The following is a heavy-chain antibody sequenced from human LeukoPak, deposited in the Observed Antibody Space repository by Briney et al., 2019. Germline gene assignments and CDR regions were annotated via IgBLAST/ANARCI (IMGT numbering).Heavy chain of an antibody. CDR1: GYTFTRFG. D-gene: IGHD3-10*01. Sequence: ASVKVSCKTSGYTFTRFGMNWVRQAPGQGLEWMGWISAYNGNTNYAQKLQGRVTMTTDTSTSTAYVELRSLRSDDTAVYYCARDLWFGELLYQNWFDPWGQGTLVTVSS. J-gene: IGHJ5*02. V-gene: IGHV1-18*01. CDR2: ISAYNGNT. CDR3: ARDLWFGELLYQNWFDP.